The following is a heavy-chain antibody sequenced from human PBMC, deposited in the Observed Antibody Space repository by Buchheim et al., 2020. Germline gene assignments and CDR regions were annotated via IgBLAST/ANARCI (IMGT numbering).Heavy chain of an antibody. CDR1: GGSISSSDW. V-gene: IGHV4-4*02. Sequence: QVQLQESGPGLVKPSGTLSLTCAVSGGSISSSDWWNWVRQPPGKGLEWVGEVSESGNTHYLPSLKSLVTISVDKSLNQFSINLHSVTAADTAVYYCASLSKDFWGQGTL. CDR3: ASLSKDF. CDR2: VSESGNT. J-gene: IGHJ4*02.